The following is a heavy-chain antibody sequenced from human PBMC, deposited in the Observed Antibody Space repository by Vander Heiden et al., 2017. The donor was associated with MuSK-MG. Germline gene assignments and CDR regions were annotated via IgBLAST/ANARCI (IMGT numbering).Heavy chain of an antibody. Sequence: EVQLLESGGGLVQPGGSLILACAGSGFTFSRLGMNWVRPAPGKGLEWVACVSTSGTTTYYADYVKGQVTISRDNSKSTMYLQMNNLSAEDTAVYYCAKRGSCSGTTCYHHFEDWGQGTLVTVSS. J-gene: IGHJ4*02. V-gene: IGHV3-23*01. CDR2: VSTSGTTT. CDR3: AKRGSCSGTTCYHHFED. D-gene: IGHD2-2*01. CDR1: GFTFSRLG.